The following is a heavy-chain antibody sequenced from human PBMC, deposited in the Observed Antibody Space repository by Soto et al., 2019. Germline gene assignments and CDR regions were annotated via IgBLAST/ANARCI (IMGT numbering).Heavy chain of an antibody. Sequence: EVHLLESGGGLVQPGGSLRLSCAASGFTFSNYAMSWVRQAPGKGLEWVSVISGGGVSTYYADSVKGRFTIARDNSKNTLYVQMNSLRAEDTAVYYCAKGTYNWNYVFDYWVQGTLVTVSS. J-gene: IGHJ4*02. D-gene: IGHD1-7*01. CDR1: GFTFSNYA. CDR3: AKGTYNWNYVFDY. V-gene: IGHV3-23*01. CDR2: ISGGGVST.